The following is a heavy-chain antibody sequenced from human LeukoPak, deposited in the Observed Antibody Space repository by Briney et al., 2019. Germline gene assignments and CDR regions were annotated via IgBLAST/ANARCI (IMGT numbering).Heavy chain of an antibody. J-gene: IGHJ4*02. D-gene: IGHD3-3*01. CDR3: ARGRYDFWSGFPFDY. Sequence: SETLSLTCTVSGGSIRSYYWTWIRQPPGKGLEWIGYIYHSGSTYYNPSLKSRVTISVDRSKNQFSLKLSSVTAADTAVYYCARGRYDFWSGFPFDYWGQGTLVTVSS. CDR2: IYHSGST. V-gene: IGHV4-59*12. CDR1: GGSIRSYY.